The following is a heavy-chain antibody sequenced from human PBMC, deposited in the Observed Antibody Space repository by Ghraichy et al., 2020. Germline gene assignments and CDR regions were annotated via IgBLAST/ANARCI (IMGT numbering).Heavy chain of an antibody. D-gene: IGHD6-13*01. CDR3: ATEIAAGGENY. Sequence: GSLRLSCVASGFTFSTSSMNWVRQVPGKGLEWISYITITSTTIYYADSVKGRFTVSRDNAKNSLYLQMNSLRAEDTAVYYCATEIAAGGENYWGQGTLVTVSS. V-gene: IGHV3-48*04. CDR2: ITITSTTI. J-gene: IGHJ4*02. CDR1: GFTFSTSS.